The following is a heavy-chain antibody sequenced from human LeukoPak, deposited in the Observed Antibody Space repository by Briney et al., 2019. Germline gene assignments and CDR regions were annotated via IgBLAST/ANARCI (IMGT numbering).Heavy chain of an antibody. D-gene: IGHD6-13*01. CDR1: GFTFTNHA. CDR3: ARSPASGTWYFDL. Sequence: HPGRSLRLSCGASGFTFTNHAMNWVRQAPGKGLDWVSATGGSGATTYYADSVKGRFTISRDNSKNMLYLQMNSLRAEDTAVYYCARSPASGTWYFDLWGQGTPVIVSS. V-gene: IGHV3-23*01. J-gene: IGHJ4*02. CDR2: TGGSGATT.